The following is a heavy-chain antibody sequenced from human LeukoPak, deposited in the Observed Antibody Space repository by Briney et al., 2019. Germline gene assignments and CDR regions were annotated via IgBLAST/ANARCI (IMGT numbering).Heavy chain of an antibody. CDR1: GYTFTSYY. D-gene: IGHD1-26*01. V-gene: IGHV1-46*01. CDR2: INPSGGST. Sequence: ASVKVSCKASGYTFTSYYMHWVRQAPGQGLEWMGIINPSGGSTSYAQKFQGRVTMTRDTSISTAYMELSRLRSDNTAVYYCARSGGNYYAANCWGQGTLVTVSS. CDR3: ARSGGNYYAANC. J-gene: IGHJ4*02.